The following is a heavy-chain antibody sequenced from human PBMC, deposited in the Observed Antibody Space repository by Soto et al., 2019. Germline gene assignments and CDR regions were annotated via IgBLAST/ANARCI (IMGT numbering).Heavy chain of an antibody. Sequence: EVQVVESGGGLVQPGGSLRLSCAASGFSFSFYEMSWVRQAPGKGLEWVSYISTSGSTIHYADSVKGRFTISRDNPRNSLYLQMNSLRAEDTAVYYCARDGYGDPYYYYGMDVWGQGTTVTVSS. CDR2: ISTSGSTI. V-gene: IGHV3-48*03. J-gene: IGHJ6*02. CDR3: ARDGYGDPYYYYGMDV. CDR1: GFSFSFYE. D-gene: IGHD4-17*01.